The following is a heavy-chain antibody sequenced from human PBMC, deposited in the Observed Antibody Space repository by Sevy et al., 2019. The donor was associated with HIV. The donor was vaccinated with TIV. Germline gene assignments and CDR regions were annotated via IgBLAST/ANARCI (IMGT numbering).Heavy chain of an antibody. CDR3: ASIYSSSWTRFDY. D-gene: IGHD6-13*01. J-gene: IGHJ4*02. Sequence: GGSLRLSCVASGFIFSSYWMSWVRQAPGKGLEWVANIKQDGSEKDYVASVKGRFTISRDNAKNSLYLQMNSLRAEDTAVYYCASIYSSSWTRFDYWGQGTPVTVSS. CDR1: GFIFSSYW. CDR2: IKQDGSEK. V-gene: IGHV3-7*01.